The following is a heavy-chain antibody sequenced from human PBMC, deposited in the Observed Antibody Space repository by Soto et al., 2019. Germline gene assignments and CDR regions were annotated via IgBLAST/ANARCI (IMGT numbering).Heavy chain of an antibody. CDR1: GGSFSSYV. J-gene: IGHJ3*01. CDR3: AREIYSDGSGYFLAALDL. Sequence: QVQLVESGAEVKKPGSSVKVSCKASGGSFSSYVISWVRQAPGQGLEWVGEIIPMFGTANYAQKFQARVTITADESTSTAYMELSSLRSEDTAVYYCAREIYSDGSGYFLAALDLLGQGTMVTVSS. D-gene: IGHD3-22*01. V-gene: IGHV1-69*01. CDR2: IIPMFGTA.